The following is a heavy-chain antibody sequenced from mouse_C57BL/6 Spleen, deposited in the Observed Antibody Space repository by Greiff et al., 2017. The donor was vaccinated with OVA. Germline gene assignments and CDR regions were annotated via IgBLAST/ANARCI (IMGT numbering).Heavy chain of an antibody. V-gene: IGHV1-53*01. Sequence: QVQLKQPGTELVKPGASVKLSCKASGYTFTSYWMHWVKQRPGQGLEWIGNINPSNGGTNYNEKFKSKATLTVDKSSSTAYMQLSSLTSEDSAVYYCAREGYYYGSSFYYAMDYWGQGTSVTVSS. CDR1: GYTFTSYW. J-gene: IGHJ4*01. D-gene: IGHD1-1*01. CDR2: INPSNGGT. CDR3: AREGYYYGSSFYYAMDY.